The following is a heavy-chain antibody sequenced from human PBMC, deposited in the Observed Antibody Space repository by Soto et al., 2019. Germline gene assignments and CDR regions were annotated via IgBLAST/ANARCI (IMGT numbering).Heavy chain of an antibody. J-gene: IGHJ6*02. CDR2: IIPIFGTA. CDR1: GGTFSSYA. CDR3: ARGPGYCSGGSCYWSYYYGMDV. V-gene: IGHV1-69*13. D-gene: IGHD2-15*01. Sequence: SVKVSCKASGGTFSSYAISWVRQAPGQGLEWMGGIIPIFGTANYAQKFQGRVTITADESTSTAYMELSSLRSEDTAVYYCARGPGYCSGGSCYWSYYYGMDVWGQGTTVTV.